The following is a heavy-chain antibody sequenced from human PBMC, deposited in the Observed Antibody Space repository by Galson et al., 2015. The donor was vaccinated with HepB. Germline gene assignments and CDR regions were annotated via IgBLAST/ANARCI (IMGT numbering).Heavy chain of an antibody. CDR2: IIPIFGTA. Sequence: SVKVSCKASGGTFSSYAISGVRQAPGQGLEWTGGIIPIFGTANYAQKFQGRVTITADESTSTAYMELSSLRSEDTAVYYCAAELRFLEWLVAPWGQGTLVTVSS. CDR1: GGTFSSYA. V-gene: IGHV1-69*13. CDR3: AAELRFLEWLVAP. D-gene: IGHD3-3*01. J-gene: IGHJ5*02.